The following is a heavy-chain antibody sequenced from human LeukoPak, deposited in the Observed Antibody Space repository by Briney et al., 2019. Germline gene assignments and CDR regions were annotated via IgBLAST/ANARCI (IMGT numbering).Heavy chain of an antibody. CDR2: LHPNSGTA. Sequence: ASVRVTCKASGYTFTNYDINWVRRATGQGLEWMGWLHPNSGTAGYAQNFQGRVTITGDTSMSTAYMELSSLRSEDTAVYYCARVTSRFWTGYYDPFDIWGQGTMVTVSS. D-gene: IGHD3/OR15-3a*01. V-gene: IGHV1-8*03. CDR1: GYTFTNYD. CDR3: ARVTSRFWTGYYDPFDI. J-gene: IGHJ3*02.